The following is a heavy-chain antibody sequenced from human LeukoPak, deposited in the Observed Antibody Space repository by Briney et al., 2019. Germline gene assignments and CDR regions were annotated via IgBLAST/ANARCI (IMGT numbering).Heavy chain of an antibody. CDR1: GYTFTSYD. Sequence: GASVKVSCKASGYTFTSYDINWVRQATGQGLEWMGWMNPNSGDTGYAQNFQGRVTMTRDTSINTAYMELSRLRSDDTALYYCARDRREVYKYGSGTFKFGENFFDSWGQGTLVTVSS. V-gene: IGHV1-8*01. D-gene: IGHD3-10*01. CDR3: ARDRREVYKYGSGTFKFGENFFDS. CDR2: MNPNSGDT. J-gene: IGHJ4*02.